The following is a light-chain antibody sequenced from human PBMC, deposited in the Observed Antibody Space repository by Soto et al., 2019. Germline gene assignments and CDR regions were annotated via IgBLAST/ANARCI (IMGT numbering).Light chain of an antibody. Sequence: ALTQSPGTLSSSPGERATLSCRASQSVSSNYLAWYQQKPGQAPRLLIYGASSRATGIPDRFSGSGSGTDFTLTIDRLESEDFATYYCQQYNSYSYTFGQGTKLEIK. CDR3: QQYNSYSYT. CDR2: GAS. CDR1: QSVSSNY. J-gene: IGKJ2*01. V-gene: IGKV3-20*01.